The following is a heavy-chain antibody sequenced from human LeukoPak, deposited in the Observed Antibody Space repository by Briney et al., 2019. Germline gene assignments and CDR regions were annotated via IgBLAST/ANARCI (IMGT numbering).Heavy chain of an antibody. Sequence: ASVKVSCKASGYTFTSYAISWVRQAPGQGLEWMGWISAYNGNTNYAQKLQGRVTMTTDTSTSTAYMELRSLRSDGTAVYYCARIRGIRNSSSWYWVDPWGQGTLVTVSS. D-gene: IGHD6-13*01. V-gene: IGHV1-18*01. CDR1: GYTFTSYA. CDR2: ISAYNGNT. J-gene: IGHJ5*02. CDR3: ARIRGIRNSSSWYWVDP.